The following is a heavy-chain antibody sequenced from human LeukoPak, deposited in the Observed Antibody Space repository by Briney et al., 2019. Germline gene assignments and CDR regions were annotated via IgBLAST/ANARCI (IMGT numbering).Heavy chain of an antibody. J-gene: IGHJ4*02. CDR2: IYYSGST. V-gene: IGHV4-59*01. D-gene: IGHD6-19*01. CDR1: GGSISSYY. Sequence: SGTLSLTCTVSGGSISSYYWSWIRQPPGKGLEWIGYIYYSGSTNYNPSLKSRVTISVDTSKNQFSLKLSSVTAADTAVYYCARGGSGWWGEDYWGQGTLVTVSS. CDR3: ARGGSGWWGEDY.